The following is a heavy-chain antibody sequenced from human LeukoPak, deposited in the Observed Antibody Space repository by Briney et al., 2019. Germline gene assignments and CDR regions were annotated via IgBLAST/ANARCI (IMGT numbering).Heavy chain of an antibody. J-gene: IGHJ4*02. CDR1: GFTFSSYA. Sequence: GGSLRLSCAASGFTFSSYAMSWVRQAPGKGLVWVSAIANSGDRTYYADSVKGRFTISRDSSKSTLYLQMNSLRAEDTAVYYCAEAFYSSENYYSLFDYWGPGALVTVSS. V-gene: IGHV3-23*01. D-gene: IGHD3-10*01. CDR3: AEAFYSSENYYSLFDY. CDR2: IANSGDRT.